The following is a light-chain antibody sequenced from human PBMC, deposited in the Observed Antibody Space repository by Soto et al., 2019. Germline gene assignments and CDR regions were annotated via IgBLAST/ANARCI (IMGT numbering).Light chain of an antibody. CDR3: FSYAGGVTSV. J-gene: IGLJ1*01. CDR2: EGS. V-gene: IGLV2-23*01. CDR1: SSDFGSYNR. Sequence: QSVLTQPASVSGSPGQSITISCAGTSSDFGSYNRVSWYQQHPGKAPKLIIYEGSNRPSGISNRYSGSKSGNTASLTISGLQAEDEADYYFFSYAGGVTSVFGAGTKLTVL.